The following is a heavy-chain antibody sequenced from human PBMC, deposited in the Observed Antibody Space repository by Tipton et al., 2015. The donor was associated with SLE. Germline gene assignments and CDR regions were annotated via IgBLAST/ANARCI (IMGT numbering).Heavy chain of an antibody. Sequence: TLSLTCTVSGGSVSSNYWSWIRQPPGKGLEWIGYIDYRDITNYNPSLKSRVTMSIDTSKNQFSLKLSSVTAADTAVYYCAKTTVYSNDWPYFDHWGQGTLVTVSS. D-gene: IGHD6-19*01. J-gene: IGHJ4*02. CDR3: AKTTVYSNDWPYFDH. CDR1: GGSVSSNY. CDR2: IDYRDIT. V-gene: IGHV4-59*02.